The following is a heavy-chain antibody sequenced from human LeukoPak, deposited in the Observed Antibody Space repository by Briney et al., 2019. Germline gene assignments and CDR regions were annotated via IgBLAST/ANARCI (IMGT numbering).Heavy chain of an antibody. D-gene: IGHD3-3*01. V-gene: IGHV4-59*01. CDR1: GGSISSYY. CDR3: ARGTISGVVNDAFDI. Sequence: PSETLSLTCTVSGGSISSYYWSWIRQPPGKGLEWIGYIYYSGSTNYNPSLKSRVTISVDTSKNQFSLKLSSVTAADTAVYYCARGTISGVVNDAFDIWGQGTMVTVSS. J-gene: IGHJ3*02. CDR2: IYYSGST.